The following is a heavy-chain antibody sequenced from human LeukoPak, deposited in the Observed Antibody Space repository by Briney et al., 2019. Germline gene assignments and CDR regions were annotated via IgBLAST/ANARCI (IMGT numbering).Heavy chain of an antibody. CDR2: MLYDGSNK. V-gene: IGHV3-30*03. J-gene: IGHJ3*02. CDR1: GFTFSSYG. CDR3: AREYYYDSSGYGSDAFDI. D-gene: IGHD3-22*01. Sequence: GGSLRLSCAASGFTFSSYGMHWVRQAPGKGLEWVAVMLYDGSNKYYADSVKGRFTISRDNSKNTLYLQMNSLRAEDTAVYYCAREYYYDSSGYGSDAFDIWGQGTMVTVSS.